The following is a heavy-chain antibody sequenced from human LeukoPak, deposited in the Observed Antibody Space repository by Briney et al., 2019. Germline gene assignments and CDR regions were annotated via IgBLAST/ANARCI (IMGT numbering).Heavy chain of an antibody. J-gene: IGHJ6*02. CDR3: ARGLGYGSGSYYYYYGMDV. V-gene: IGHV3-66*02. CDR2: IYSGGST. Sequence: GGSLRLSCAASGFTVSSNYMSWVRQAPGKGLEWVSVIYSGGSTYYADSVKGRFTISRDNSKNTLYLQMNSLRAEGTAVYYCARGLGYGSGSYYYYYGMDVWGQGTTVTVSS. D-gene: IGHD3-10*01. CDR1: GFTVSSNY.